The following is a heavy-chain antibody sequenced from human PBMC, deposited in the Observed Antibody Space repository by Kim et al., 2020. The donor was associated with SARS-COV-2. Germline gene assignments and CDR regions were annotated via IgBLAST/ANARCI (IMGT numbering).Heavy chain of an antibody. CDR1: GGSISSGGYY. J-gene: IGHJ4*02. V-gene: IGHV4-31*03. CDR2: IYYSGST. Sequence: SETLSLTCTVSGGSISSGGYYWSWIRQHPGKGLEWLGYIYYSGSTYYNPSLKSRVTISVDTSKNQFSLKLSSVTAADTAVYYCARGPLTEGGYWGQGTLVSVSS. CDR3: ARGPLTEGGY. D-gene: IGHD3-16*01.